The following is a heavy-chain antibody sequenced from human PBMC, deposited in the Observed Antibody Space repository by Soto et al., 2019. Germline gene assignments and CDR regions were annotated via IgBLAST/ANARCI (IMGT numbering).Heavy chain of an antibody. J-gene: IGHJ3*02. D-gene: IGHD7-27*01. Sequence: SETLSLTCTVSGGSISSYYWSWIRQPPGKGLEWIGEIYHSGSTNYNPSLKSRVTISVDTSKNQFSLKLSSVTAADTAVYYCGRAWGHAADIWGQGTMVTVSS. CDR1: GGSISSYY. CDR3: GRAWGHAADI. CDR2: IYHSGST. V-gene: IGHV4-34*01.